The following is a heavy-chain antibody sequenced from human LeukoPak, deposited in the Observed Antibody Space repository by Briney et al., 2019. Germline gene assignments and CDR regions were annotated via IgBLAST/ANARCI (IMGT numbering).Heavy chain of an antibody. J-gene: IGHJ3*02. D-gene: IGHD3-22*01. CDR1: GYTFTSYD. Sequence: ASVKVSCKASGYTFTSYDINWVRQATGQGLEWMGRIIPILGIANYAQKFQGRVTITADKSTSTAYMELSSLRSEDTAVYYCARDSSGYYYGPPLIWGQGTMVTVSS. CDR3: ARDSSGYYYGPPLI. V-gene: IGHV1-69*04. CDR2: IIPILGIA.